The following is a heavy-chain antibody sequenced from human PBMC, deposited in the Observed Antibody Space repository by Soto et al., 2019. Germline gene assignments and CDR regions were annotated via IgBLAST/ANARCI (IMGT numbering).Heavy chain of an antibody. CDR3: ARNPNYYDSSGYLDY. V-gene: IGHV4-30-4*01. D-gene: IGHD3-22*01. CDR2: IYYSGST. J-gene: IGHJ4*02. CDR1: GGSISSGDYY. Sequence: PSETLSLTCTVSGGSISSGDYYWSWIRQPPGKGLEWIGYIYYSGSTYYNPSLKSRVTISVDTSKNQFSLKLSSVTAADTAVYYCARNPNYYDSSGYLDYWGQGTLVTVSS.